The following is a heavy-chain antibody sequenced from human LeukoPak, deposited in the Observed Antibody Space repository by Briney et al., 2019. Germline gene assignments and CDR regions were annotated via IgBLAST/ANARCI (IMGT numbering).Heavy chain of an antibody. CDR3: ARDSGGTHYDGEDAFDI. Sequence: GASVKVSCKASGYTFTGYYMHWVRQAPGQGLEWMGRINPNSGGTNYAQKFQGRVTMTRDTSISTAYMELSRLRSDDTAVYYCARDSGGTHYDGEDAFDIWGQGTMVTVSS. V-gene: IGHV1-2*06. J-gene: IGHJ3*02. D-gene: IGHD3-22*01. CDR1: GYTFTGYY. CDR2: INPNSGGT.